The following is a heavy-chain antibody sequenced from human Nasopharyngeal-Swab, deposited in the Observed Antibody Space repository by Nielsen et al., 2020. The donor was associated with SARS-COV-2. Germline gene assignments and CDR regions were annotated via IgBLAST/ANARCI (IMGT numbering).Heavy chain of an antibody. J-gene: IGHJ5*02. Sequence: SETLSLTCTVSGGSISSSSYYWGWIRQPPGKGLAWIGSIYYSGSTYYNPSLKSRVTISVDTSKNQFSLKLSSVTAADTAVYYCARRSDWFDPWGQGTLVTVSS. CDR1: GGSISSSSYY. V-gene: IGHV4-39*01. CDR2: IYYSGST. CDR3: ARRSDWFDP.